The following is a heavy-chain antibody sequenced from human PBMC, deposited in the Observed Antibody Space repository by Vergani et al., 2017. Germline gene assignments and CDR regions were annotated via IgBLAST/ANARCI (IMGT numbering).Heavy chain of an antibody. CDR1: GGSISSGGYY. CDR2: IYYSGST. V-gene: IGHV4-31*03. J-gene: IGHJ4*02. D-gene: IGHD2-2*01. CDR3: ARDREDCSSTSCYYYFDN. Sequence: QVQLQESGPGLVKPSQTLSLTCTVSGGSISSGGYYWTWIRQHPGKGREWIGYIYYSGSTYYNPSLKSRVTISVDKSKNQFSLKMRSVTAADTAVYYCARDREDCSSTSCYYYFDNWGQGTPVTVSS.